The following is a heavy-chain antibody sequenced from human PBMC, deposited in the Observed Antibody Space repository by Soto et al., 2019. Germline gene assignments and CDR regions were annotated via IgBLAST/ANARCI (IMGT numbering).Heavy chain of an antibody. Sequence: QVQLQESGPGLVTPSETLSLTCTVSGGIVSSGGYYWSWIRQPPGKGLEWIGYISSRGSANYNPSLKSRITISVDTSKNQFSLKLTSVTAADTAVYYCAMAGNYRYFDAWGQGTLVTVSS. J-gene: IGHJ4*02. CDR2: ISSRGSA. D-gene: IGHD1-7*01. V-gene: IGHV4-61*08. CDR1: GGIVSSGGYY. CDR3: AMAGNYRYFDA.